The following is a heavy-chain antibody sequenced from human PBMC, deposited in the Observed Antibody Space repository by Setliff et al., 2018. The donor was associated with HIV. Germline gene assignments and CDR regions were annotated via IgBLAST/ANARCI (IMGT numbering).Heavy chain of an antibody. V-gene: IGHV4-4*09. D-gene: IGHD6-25*01. CDR2: TYTSGST. CDR1: GGSISSYY. Sequence: SETLSLTCTVSGGSISSYYWSWIRQSPGKGLEWIGYTYTSGSTNYNHNPSLKSRVTISVDTSKNRFSLKLNSVTPEDTAIYYCARVHEAQYGYRFDYWGQGILVTVSS. CDR3: ARVHEAQYGYRFDY. J-gene: IGHJ4*02.